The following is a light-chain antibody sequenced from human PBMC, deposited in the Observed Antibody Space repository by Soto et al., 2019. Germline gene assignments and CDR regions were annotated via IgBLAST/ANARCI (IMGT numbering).Light chain of an antibody. CDR1: QSISNY. CDR3: QQYNSYCT. J-gene: IGKJ1*01. CDR2: AAS. Sequence: DIQMTQSPSSLSASVGDRVTIACRASQSISNYLNWYQQRPGKAPKLLIYAASSLQSGVPSRFSGSGSGTDFTLTISSLQPEDFATYYCQQYNSYCTFGQGTKVDIK. V-gene: IGKV1-39*01.